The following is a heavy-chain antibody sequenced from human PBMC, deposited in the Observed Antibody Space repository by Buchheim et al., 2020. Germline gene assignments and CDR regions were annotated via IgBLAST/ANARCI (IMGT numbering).Heavy chain of an antibody. Sequence: EVQLLESGGGLVQPGGSLRLSCAASGFTFSSYAMSWVRQAPGKGLEWVSAISGSGGSTYYAHSVTCRFTISRDNYKNTLYLQMNSLRAEDTAVYYCAKSQSSGSYYGYYGMDVWGQGTT. CDR1: GFTFSSYA. J-gene: IGHJ6*02. D-gene: IGHD3-10*01. CDR2: ISGSGGST. V-gene: IGHV3-23*01. CDR3: AKSQSSGSYYGYYGMDV.